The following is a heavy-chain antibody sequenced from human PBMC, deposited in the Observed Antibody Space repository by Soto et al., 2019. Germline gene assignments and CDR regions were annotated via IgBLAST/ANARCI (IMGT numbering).Heavy chain of an antibody. Sequence: GGSLRLSCAASGFTFSSHAMSWVRQAPGKGLEWVSAISGSGGSTYYADSVKGRFTISRDNSKNTLYLQMNSLRAEDTAVYYCAKGKYNWNYALDSWGQGTLVTVSS. V-gene: IGHV3-23*01. J-gene: IGHJ5*01. CDR1: GFTFSSHA. CDR3: AKGKYNWNYALDS. D-gene: IGHD1-7*01. CDR2: ISGSGGST.